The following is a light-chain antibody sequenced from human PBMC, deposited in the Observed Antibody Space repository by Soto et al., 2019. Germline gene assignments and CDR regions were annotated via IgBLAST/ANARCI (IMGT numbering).Light chain of an antibody. CDR3: QQYHSYYPWT. Sequence: DIQMTQSPSTLSASVGDRLTITCRASQSISSWVAWYQQKPGKPPKLLIYDASSLESGVPSRFSGSGSGTDFSLTITSLLPDDSATYYCQQYHSYYPWTFGQGTKVEIE. J-gene: IGKJ1*01. CDR1: QSISSW. V-gene: IGKV1-5*01. CDR2: DAS.